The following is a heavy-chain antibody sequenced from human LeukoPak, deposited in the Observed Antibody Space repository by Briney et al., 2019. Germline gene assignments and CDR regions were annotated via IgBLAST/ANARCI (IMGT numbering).Heavy chain of an antibody. Sequence: SGPTLVKPTQTLTLTCTFSGFSLSTSGVGVGWIRQPPGKALEWLALIYWNVDKRYSPSLKSRLTITKDTSKNQVVLTMTNMDPVDTATYYCAHRSQVLVGATALYFFDYWGQGALVTVSS. D-gene: IGHD1-26*01. CDR2: IYWNVDK. V-gene: IGHV2-5*01. CDR1: GFSLSTSGVG. CDR3: AHRSQVLVGATALYFFDY. J-gene: IGHJ4*02.